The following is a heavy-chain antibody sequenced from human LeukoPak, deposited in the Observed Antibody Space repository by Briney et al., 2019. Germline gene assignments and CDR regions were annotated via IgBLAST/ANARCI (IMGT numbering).Heavy chain of an antibody. CDR2: ISSSGST. Sequence: PSETLSLTCTVSGDSISSGDYYWSWIRQPAGKGLEWIGRISSSGSTNYNPSLKSRVTISVDTSKNQFSLKLSSVTAADTAVYYCARGDSHIDYWGQGTLVTVSS. CDR1: GDSISSGDYY. CDR3: ARGDSHIDY. D-gene: IGHD3-22*01. J-gene: IGHJ4*02. V-gene: IGHV4-61*02.